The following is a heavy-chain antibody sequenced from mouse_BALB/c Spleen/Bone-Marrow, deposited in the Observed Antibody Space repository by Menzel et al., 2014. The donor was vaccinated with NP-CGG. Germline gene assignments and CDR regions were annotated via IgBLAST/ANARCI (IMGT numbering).Heavy chain of an antibody. D-gene: IGHD1-1*01. Sequence: EVKLMESGAELVKPGASVKLSCTASGFNIKDTYMYWVKQRPEQGLEWIGGIDPANGNTKYDPKFQDKATITADTSSNTAYLQLSSLTSEDTAVYYCARYYYGSSLSAYWGQGTLVTVSA. J-gene: IGHJ3*01. V-gene: IGHV14-3*02. CDR3: ARYYYGSSLSAY. CDR1: GFNIKDTY. CDR2: IDPANGNT.